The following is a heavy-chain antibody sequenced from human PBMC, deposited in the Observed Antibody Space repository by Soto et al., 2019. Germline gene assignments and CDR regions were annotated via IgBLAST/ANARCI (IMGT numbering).Heavy chain of an antibody. V-gene: IGHV3-30*18. Sequence: QVQLVESGGGVVQPGRSLRLSCAASGFTFSSYGMHWVRQAPGKGLEWVAVISYDGSNKYYADSVKGRFTISRDNSKNTLYLQMNSLRAEDTAVYYCAKPGGYYDSSGYYPQHFAYWGQGTLVTVSS. CDR2: ISYDGSNK. CDR1: GFTFSSYG. J-gene: IGHJ4*02. CDR3: AKPGGYYDSSGYYPQHFAY. D-gene: IGHD3-22*01.